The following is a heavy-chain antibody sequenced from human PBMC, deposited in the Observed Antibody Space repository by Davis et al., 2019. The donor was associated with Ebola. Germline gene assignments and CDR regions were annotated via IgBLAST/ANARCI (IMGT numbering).Heavy chain of an antibody. V-gene: IGHV4-38-2*02. Sequence: PGGSLRLSCAVSGFAIRSGYYWSWIRQTPGKGLEWIGSIYNSGTTLYNPSLKSRVTISMDRAKNELSLHLRSVTAADTAVFYCARESRVAAPVYFDYWGQGILVTVPS. CDR2: IYNSGTT. D-gene: IGHD1-26*01. CDR3: ARESRVAAPVYFDY. CDR1: GFAIRSGYY. J-gene: IGHJ4*02.